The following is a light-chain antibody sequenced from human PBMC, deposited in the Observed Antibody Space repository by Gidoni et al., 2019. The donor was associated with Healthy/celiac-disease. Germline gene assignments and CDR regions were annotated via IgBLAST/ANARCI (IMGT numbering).Light chain of an antibody. V-gene: IGKV1-39*01. CDR1: QSISSY. Sequence: DIQMTQSTSSLSASVGDRVTITCRASQSISSYLNWYQQKPGKAPKLLIYAASSLQSGVPSRFSGSGSGTDFTLTISSLQPEDFATYYCQQSYSTPQLTFGGXTKVEIK. CDR2: AAS. CDR3: QQSYSTPQLT. J-gene: IGKJ4*01.